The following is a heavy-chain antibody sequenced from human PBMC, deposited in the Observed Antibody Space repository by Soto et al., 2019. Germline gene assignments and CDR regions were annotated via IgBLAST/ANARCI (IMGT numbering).Heavy chain of an antibody. V-gene: IGHV3-33*01. D-gene: IGHD3-16*01. J-gene: IGHJ4*02. CDR1: GFTFSSYG. CDR2: IWYDGSNK. CDR3: ARDVGAGQDAHFDY. Sequence: QVQLVESGGGVVQPGRSLRLSCAASGFTFSSYGMHWVRQAPGKGLEWVAVIWYDGSNKYYADTVKGLFTISRDNSKNTLYLQMNSLRAEDTAVYYCARDVGAGQDAHFDYWGQGTLVTVSS.